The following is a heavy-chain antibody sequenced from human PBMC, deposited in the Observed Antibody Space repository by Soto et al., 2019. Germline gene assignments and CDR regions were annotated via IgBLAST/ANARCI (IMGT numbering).Heavy chain of an antibody. CDR3: ARHDCISSSCYYYYYYGMDV. D-gene: IGHD2-2*01. CDR2: IIPIFGTA. Sequence: QVQLVQSGAEVKKPGSSVKVSCKASGGTFSSYAISWVRQAPGQGLEWMVGIIPIFGTANYAQKFQGRVTITADESTSTAYMELSSLRSEDTAVYYCARHDCISSSCYYYYYYGMDVWGQGTTVTVSS. CDR1: GGTFSSYA. J-gene: IGHJ6*02. V-gene: IGHV1-69*12.